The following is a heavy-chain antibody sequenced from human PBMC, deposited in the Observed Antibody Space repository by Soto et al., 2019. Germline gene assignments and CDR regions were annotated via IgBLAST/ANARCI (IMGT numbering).Heavy chain of an antibody. J-gene: IGHJ4*02. CDR3: AHRGDEYSSSWYDFDY. CDR1: GFSLSTSGVG. Sequence: QITLKESGPTLVKPTQTLTLTCTFSGFSLSTSGVGVGWIRQPPGKALEWLALVYWDDDKRHSPSLKSRLTITKDPSKNQVVLTMTNMDPVDTATYYCAHRGDEYSSSWYDFDYWGQGTLVTVSS. D-gene: IGHD6-13*01. V-gene: IGHV2-5*02. CDR2: VYWDDDK.